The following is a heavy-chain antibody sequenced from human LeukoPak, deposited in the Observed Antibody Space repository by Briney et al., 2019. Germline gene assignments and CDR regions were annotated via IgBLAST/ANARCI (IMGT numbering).Heavy chain of an antibody. Sequence: SETLSLTCIISGYTISSGYQWGWIRQPPGKGLEWIGNIYYSGSTYYNPSLKGRLTMSVDRSNNLFSLNLNSVSAADTAVYYCARDLLHRGYAFDIWGQGTMVTVSS. CDR2: IYYSGST. CDR1: GYTISSGYQ. CDR3: ARDLLHRGYAFDI. J-gene: IGHJ3*02. V-gene: IGHV4-38-2*02. D-gene: IGHD5-12*01.